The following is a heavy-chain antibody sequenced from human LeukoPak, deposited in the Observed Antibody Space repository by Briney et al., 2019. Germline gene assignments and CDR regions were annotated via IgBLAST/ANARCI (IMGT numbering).Heavy chain of an antibody. D-gene: IGHD6-19*01. CDR2: ISAYNGNT. CDR3: ARDEVVAGADY. V-gene: IGHV1-18*01. J-gene: IGHJ4*02. Sequence: LXWMGWISAYNGNTNYAQKLQGRVTMTTDTSTSTAYMELRSLRSDDTAVYYCARDEVVAGADYWGQGTLVTVSS.